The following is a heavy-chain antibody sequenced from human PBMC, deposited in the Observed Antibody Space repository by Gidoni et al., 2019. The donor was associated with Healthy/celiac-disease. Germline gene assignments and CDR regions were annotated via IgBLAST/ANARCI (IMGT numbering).Heavy chain of an antibody. D-gene: IGHD5-18*01. J-gene: IGHJ3*02. V-gene: IGHV3-21*01. Sequence: EVQLVESGGGLVKHGGSLRLPCAASGFTSSSYRMNWVRQAPGKGLEWVSSISSSSSYIYYADSVKGRFTISRDNAKNSLYLQMNSLRAEDTAVYYCARGGGGIQLWLPGAFDIWGQGTMVTVSS. CDR1: GFTSSSYR. CDR3: ARGGGGIQLWLPGAFDI. CDR2: ISSSSSYI.